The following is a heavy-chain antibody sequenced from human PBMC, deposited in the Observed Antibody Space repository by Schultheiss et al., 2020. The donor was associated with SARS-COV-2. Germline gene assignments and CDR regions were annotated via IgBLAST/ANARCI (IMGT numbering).Heavy chain of an antibody. Sequence: SQTLSLTCTVSGGSISSYYWGWIRQAPGKGLEWIGSIHYSGSTYYNPSLKSRVTISVDTSKNQFSLKLRSVTAADTTVYYCARGYSSNWGFDTWGQGILVTVSS. CDR1: GGSISSYY. CDR2: IHYSGST. D-gene: IGHD6-13*01. CDR3: ARGYSSNWGFDT. V-gene: IGHV4-39*01. J-gene: IGHJ5*02.